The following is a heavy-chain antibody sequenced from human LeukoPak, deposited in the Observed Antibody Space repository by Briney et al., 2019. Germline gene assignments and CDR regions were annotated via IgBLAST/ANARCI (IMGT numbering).Heavy chain of an antibody. CDR2: IYTSGST. D-gene: IGHD2/OR15-2a*01. J-gene: IGHJ4*02. CDR1: GGSISAYY. CDR3: ARSPAPYFFDY. V-gene: IGHV4-4*07. Sequence: SETLSLTCTVSGGSISAYYWSWMRQPPGKGLEWIGRIYTSGSTNYNPSLKSRVTISVDNSKNQFSLELSSVTAADTAVYYCARSPAPYFFDYWGQGTLVSVSS.